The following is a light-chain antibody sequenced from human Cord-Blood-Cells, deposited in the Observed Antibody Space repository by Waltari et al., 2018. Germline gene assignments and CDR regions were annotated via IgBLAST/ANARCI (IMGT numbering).Light chain of an antibody. CDR2: AAS. CDR1: QGISNS. J-gene: IGKJ1*01. Sequence: DIQMTQSQSSLSASVGDRVTITCRASQGISNSLAWYQQNPGKAPKLLLYAASRLESGVPSGFSGSGSGTDYTLTISSLHPEEFATYYCQQYYSTPPWTFSQGTKVEIK. V-gene: IGKV1-NL1*01. CDR3: QQYYSTPPWT.